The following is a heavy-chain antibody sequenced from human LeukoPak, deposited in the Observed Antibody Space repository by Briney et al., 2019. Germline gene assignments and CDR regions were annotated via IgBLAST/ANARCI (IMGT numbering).Heavy chain of an antibody. D-gene: IGHD6-13*01. J-gene: IGHJ4*02. CDR1: GFTFSTYS. CDR3: AREEGKQQMEAFDY. V-gene: IGHV3-21*01. CDR2: IGGSSTSI. Sequence: GGSLRLXCAASGFTFSTYSMNWVRQAPGKGLEWVSSIGGSSTSIYYAGSAKGRFTISRDNAKNSLYLQMNSLRAEDTAVYYCAREEGKQQMEAFDYWGQGTLVTVSS.